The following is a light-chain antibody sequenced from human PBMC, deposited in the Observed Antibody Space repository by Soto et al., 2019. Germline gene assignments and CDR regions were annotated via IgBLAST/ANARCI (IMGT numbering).Light chain of an antibody. CDR2: AAS. J-gene: IGKJ4*01. CDR1: QGIRND. Sequence: DIQMTPSPSSLSASVGDRVTITCRASQGIRNDLGWYQQKPGKAPKRLIYAASSLHSGVTSRFSVCGSWTGFKLTIRSLQPEDFATYYCLPHNSFPLTVGGGTKVEIK. CDR3: LPHNSFPLT. V-gene: IGKV1-17*01.